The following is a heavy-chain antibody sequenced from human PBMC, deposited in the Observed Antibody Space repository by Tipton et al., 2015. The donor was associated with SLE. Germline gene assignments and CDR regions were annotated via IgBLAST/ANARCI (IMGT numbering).Heavy chain of an antibody. D-gene: IGHD2-2*01. CDR3: ARDRPGGAPAAD. Sequence: SLRLSCAVSGFTFSSCWMTWVRQAPGKGLEWVATIKQDGSERYYVDSVEGRFAVSRDNAKNSLYLQMNSLRVEDTAVYYCARDRPGGAPAADWGQGTLVTVSS. CDR2: IKQDGSER. V-gene: IGHV3-7*01. J-gene: IGHJ4*02. CDR1: GFTFSSCW.